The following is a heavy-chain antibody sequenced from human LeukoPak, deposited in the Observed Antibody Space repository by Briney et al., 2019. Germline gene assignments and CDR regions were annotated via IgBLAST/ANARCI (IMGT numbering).Heavy chain of an antibody. Sequence: GGSLGLSCAASGFTFSSYSMNWVRQAPGKGLEWVSSISSSSSYIYYADSVKGRFTISRDNAKNSLYLQMNSLRAEDTAVYYCARDPISYCSGGSCYGGQGDYWGQGTLVTVSS. V-gene: IGHV3-21*01. CDR3: ARDPISYCSGGSCYGGQGDY. J-gene: IGHJ4*02. D-gene: IGHD2-15*01. CDR2: ISSSSSYI. CDR1: GFTFSSYS.